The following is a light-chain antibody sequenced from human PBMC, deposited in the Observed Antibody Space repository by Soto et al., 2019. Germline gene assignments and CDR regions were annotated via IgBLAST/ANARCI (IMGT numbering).Light chain of an antibody. Sequence: DIQMTQSPSILSASVGDRATITCRASQSIGSWVAWYQQKPGRAPNLLIHKASHLESGVPSRFSGSGSGTEFTLTISSLQPGDFATYYCQHYNSYPWTFGQGTKVDIK. CDR3: QHYNSYPWT. CDR1: QSIGSW. CDR2: KAS. V-gene: IGKV1-5*03. J-gene: IGKJ1*01.